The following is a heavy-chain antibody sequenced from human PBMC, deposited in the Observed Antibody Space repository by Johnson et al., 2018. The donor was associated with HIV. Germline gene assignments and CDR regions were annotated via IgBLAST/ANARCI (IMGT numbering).Heavy chain of an antibody. Sequence: MQLVESGGGVVQPGRSLRVSCGASGFTFSSHDMHWVRQAPGKGLEWVSVIYSGGSTYYADSVKGRFTISRDNSKNTLYLQMNSLRAEDTAVYYCASKAAGTMHAFDIWGQGTMVTVSS. D-gene: IGHD6-13*01. V-gene: IGHV3-66*02. J-gene: IGHJ3*02. CDR3: ASKAAGTMHAFDI. CDR2: IYSGGST. CDR1: GFTFSSHD.